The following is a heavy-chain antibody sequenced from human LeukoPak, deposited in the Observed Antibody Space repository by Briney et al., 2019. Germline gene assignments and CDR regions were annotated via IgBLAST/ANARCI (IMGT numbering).Heavy chain of an antibody. D-gene: IGHD3-22*01. Sequence: PSETLSLTCAVYGGSFSGYYWSWIRQPPGKGLEWIGEINHSGSTNYNPSLKSRVTISVDTSKNQFSLKLSSVTAADTAVYYCARAPLSKVGYYDSSGPYYFDYWGQGTLVTVSS. CDR2: INHSGST. V-gene: IGHV4-34*01. J-gene: IGHJ4*02. CDR3: ARAPLSKVGYYDSSGPYYFDY. CDR1: GGSFSGYY.